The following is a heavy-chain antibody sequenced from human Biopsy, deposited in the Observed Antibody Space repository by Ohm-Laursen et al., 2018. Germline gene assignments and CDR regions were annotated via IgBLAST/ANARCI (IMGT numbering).Heavy chain of an antibody. CDR1: GVTLSGYA. V-gene: IGHV3-21*01. D-gene: IGHD3/OR15-3a*01. J-gene: IGHJ6*02. CDR2: ITGGGNYI. CDR3: ARDYDFWSGYYDYQQSGMDV. Sequence: GSLRLSCAAPGVTLSGYAMNWVRQAPGKGLEWVSSITGGGNYINYADSVRGRFTISRDNSKNSLYLQMNSVRAEDTAVYYCARDYDFWSGYYDYQQSGMDVWGQGTTVTVSS.